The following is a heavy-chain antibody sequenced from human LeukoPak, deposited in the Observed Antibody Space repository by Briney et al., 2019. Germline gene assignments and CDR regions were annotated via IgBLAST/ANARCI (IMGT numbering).Heavy chain of an antibody. CDR1: GGSISSYY. V-gene: IGHV4-4*07. J-gene: IGHJ6*02. Sequence: SETLSLTCTVSGGSISSYYWSWIRQPAGKGLEWIGRIYTSGSTNYNPSLKSRVTISVDTSNNQFSLKLSSVTAADTAVYYCARGWGRYCSSSSCSYYYYYGMDVWGQGTTVTVSS. CDR3: ARGWGRYCSSSSCSYYYYYGMDV. CDR2: IYTSGST. D-gene: IGHD2-2*01.